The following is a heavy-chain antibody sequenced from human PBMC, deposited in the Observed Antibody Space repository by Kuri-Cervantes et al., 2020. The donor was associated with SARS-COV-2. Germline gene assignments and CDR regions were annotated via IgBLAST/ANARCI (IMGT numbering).Heavy chain of an antibody. CDR2: ISGSGGST. V-gene: IGHV3-23*01. J-gene: IGHJ4*02. CDR3: AKLGSRRHYED. CDR1: GFTFSSYA. D-gene: IGHD4-17*01. Sequence: SCAASGFTFSSYAMSWVRQAPGKGLEWVSAISGSGGSTYYADSVKGRFTISRDNSKNTLYLQMNSLRAEDTAVYYCAKLGSRRHYEDWGQGTLVTVSS.